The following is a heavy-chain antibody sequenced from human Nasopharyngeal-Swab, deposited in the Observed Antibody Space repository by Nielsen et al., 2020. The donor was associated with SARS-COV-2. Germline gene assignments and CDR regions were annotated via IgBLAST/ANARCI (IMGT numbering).Heavy chain of an antibody. CDR1: GGSISTADFS. V-gene: IGHV4-30-2*01. CDR2: INHRGST. J-gene: IGHJ4*02. D-gene: IGHD5-18*01. Sequence: LRLSCAVSGGSISTADFSWNWIRQPPGKGLEWIGYINHRGSTYYNPSLKSRVTISVGRSKNQFSLKLDSVTAADTAVYYCAKGYTYGPPDYYFDYWGQGTLVTVSS. CDR3: AKGYTYGPPDYYFDY.